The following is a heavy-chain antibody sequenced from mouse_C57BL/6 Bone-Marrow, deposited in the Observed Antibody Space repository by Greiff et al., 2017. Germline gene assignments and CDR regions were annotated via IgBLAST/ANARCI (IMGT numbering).Heavy chain of an antibody. D-gene: IGHD6-1*01. CDR3: GLASRFEY. Sequence: VQLQQPGAELVKPGASVKLSCKASGYTFTSYWMHWVKQRPGQGLEWIGMIHPNSGSTNYNEKFKSKATFTVDKSSSTAYMQLSSLTSEDSAVYYGGLASRFEYWGQGTTLTVSS. J-gene: IGHJ2*01. CDR1: GYTFTSYW. CDR2: IHPNSGST. V-gene: IGHV1-64*01.